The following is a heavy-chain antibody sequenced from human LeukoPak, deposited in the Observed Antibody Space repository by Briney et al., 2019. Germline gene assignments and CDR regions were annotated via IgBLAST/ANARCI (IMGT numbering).Heavy chain of an antibody. J-gene: IGHJ6*03. D-gene: IGHD1-26*01. CDR3: ARLSGSYSLYYYYMDA. Sequence: SETLSLTCTVSDGSISGYYWTWIRQPPGKGLEWIGFKHYTGSTSYSPSLNGRVTISVDMSKNQFSLRLNSVTAADTAVYYCARLSGSYSLYYYYMDAWGRGTTVTVSS. CDR1: DGSISGYY. V-gene: IGHV4-59*01. CDR2: KHYTGST.